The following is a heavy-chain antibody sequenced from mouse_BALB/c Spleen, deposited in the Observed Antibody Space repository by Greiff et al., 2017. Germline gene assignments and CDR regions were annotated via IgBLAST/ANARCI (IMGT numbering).Heavy chain of an antibody. Sequence: EVKLMESGGGLVKPGGSLKLSCAASGFTFSSYTMSWVRQTPEKRLEWVATISSGGSYTYYPDSVKGRFTISRDNAKNTLYLQMSSLKSEDTAMYYCTREGLYYGNYYYAMDYWGQGTSVTVSS. V-gene: IGHV5-6-4*01. CDR3: TREGLYYGNYYYAMDY. J-gene: IGHJ4*01. CDR2: ISSGGSYT. D-gene: IGHD2-1*01. CDR1: GFTFSSYT.